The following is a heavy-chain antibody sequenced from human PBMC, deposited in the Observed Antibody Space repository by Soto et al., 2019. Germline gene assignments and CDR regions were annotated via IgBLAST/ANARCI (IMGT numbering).Heavy chain of an antibody. J-gene: IGHJ5*02. CDR2: IYYSGST. Sequence: SETLSLTCTVSGGSISSYYLSWIRQPPGKGLERIGYIYYSGSTNYNPSLKSRVTISVDTSKNQFSLKLSSVTAADTAVYYCARQTRCSSTSCYSLDWFDPWGQGTLVTVSS. D-gene: IGHD2-2*01. CDR1: GGSISSYY. V-gene: IGHV4-59*08. CDR3: ARQTRCSSTSCYSLDWFDP.